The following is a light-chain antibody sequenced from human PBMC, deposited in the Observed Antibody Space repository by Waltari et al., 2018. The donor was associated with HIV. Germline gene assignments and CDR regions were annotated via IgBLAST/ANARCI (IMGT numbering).Light chain of an antibody. Sequence: SGLTQQASWSGFPGQSITIPCAGAGHDVGVYTFLAWYQQLPGNVPKVILSQVDRRDSRMSDRFAGSKSGTTASLSISGLQTEDEAVYYCASYTANDTVIFAGGTTVTVL. J-gene: IGLJ2*01. CDR2: QVD. CDR1: GHDVGVYTF. CDR3: ASYTANDTVI. V-gene: IGLV2-14*01.